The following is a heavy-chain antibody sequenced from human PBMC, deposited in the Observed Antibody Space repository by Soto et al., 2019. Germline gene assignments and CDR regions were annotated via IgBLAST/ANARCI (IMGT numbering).Heavy chain of an antibody. CDR1: GYTFTSYY. CDR3: ARSAESKYYYDSSGYYTTPLDY. J-gene: IGHJ4*02. D-gene: IGHD3-22*01. Sequence: ASVQVSCKESGYTFTSYYMHWVQQAPGQGLEWMGIINPSGGSTSYAQKFQGRVTMTSDTSTSTVYMELRSLRSEDTAVYYCARSAESKYYYDSSGYYTTPLDYWGQGTLVTVSS. CDR2: INPSGGST. V-gene: IGHV1-46*01.